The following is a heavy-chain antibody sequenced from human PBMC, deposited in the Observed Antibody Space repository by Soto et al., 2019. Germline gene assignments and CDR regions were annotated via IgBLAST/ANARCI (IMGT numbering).Heavy chain of an antibody. CDR1: GYTFTSYG. V-gene: IGHV1-18*01. CDR3: ARDLESSGWYHGWFDP. Sequence: GASVKVSCKASGYTFTSYGISWVRQAPGQGLEWMGWISAYNGNTNYAQKLQGRVTMTTDTSTSTAYMELRSLRSDDTAVYYCARDLESSGWYHGWFDPWGQGTLVTVSS. CDR2: ISAYNGNT. D-gene: IGHD6-19*01. J-gene: IGHJ5*02.